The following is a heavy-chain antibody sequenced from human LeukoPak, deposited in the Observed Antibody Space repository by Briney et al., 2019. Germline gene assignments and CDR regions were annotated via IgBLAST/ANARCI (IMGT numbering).Heavy chain of an antibody. CDR3: ARLPGGIAARRHFDY. V-gene: IGHV4-38-2*02. J-gene: IGHJ4*02. D-gene: IGHD6-6*01. CDR2: IYHSGST. Sequence: SETLSLTCTVSGYSISSGYYWGWIRQPPGKGLEWIGSIYHSGSTYYNPSLKSRVTMSVDTSKNQFSLKLSSVTAADTAVYYCARLPGGIAARRHFDYWGQGTLVTVSS. CDR1: GYSISSGYY.